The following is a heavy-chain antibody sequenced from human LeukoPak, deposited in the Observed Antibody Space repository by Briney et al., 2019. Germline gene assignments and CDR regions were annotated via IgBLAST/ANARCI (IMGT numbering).Heavy chain of an antibody. CDR2: ISTYNGNT. CDR3: ARDCSSASCFTFVGFDY. D-gene: IGHD2-2*02. Sequence: ASVKVSCKASGYTFTSYGIGWVRQAPGQGLEWMGWISTYNGNTNYAQKFQGRITMTTMTTDTSTTTAYMELRSLRSDDTAVYYCARDCSSASCFTFVGFDYWGQGSLVTVSS. J-gene: IGHJ4*02. CDR1: GYTFTSYG. V-gene: IGHV1-18*01.